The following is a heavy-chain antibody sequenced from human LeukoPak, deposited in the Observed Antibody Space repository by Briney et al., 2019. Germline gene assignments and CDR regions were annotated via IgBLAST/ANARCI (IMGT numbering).Heavy chain of an antibody. Sequence: GVSLTLTCTASGFTFSAYGMSWVRQAPSKGLEWVSAIGGSGARTYYAHSVKGRFTISRDNTKNTLYLQVNSLRAGDTAVYYCARRSTSTRHFDYWGQGTLVTVSS. V-gene: IGHV3-23*01. CDR2: IGGSGART. D-gene: IGHD2-2*01. J-gene: IGHJ4*02. CDR1: GFTFSAYG. CDR3: ARRSTSTRHFDY.